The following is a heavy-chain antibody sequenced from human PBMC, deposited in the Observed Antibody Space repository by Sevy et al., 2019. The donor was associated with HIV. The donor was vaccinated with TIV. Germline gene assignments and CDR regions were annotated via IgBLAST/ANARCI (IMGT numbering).Heavy chain of an antibody. J-gene: IGHJ4*02. Sequence: GGSLRLSCAASGFTFSSYAMSWVLQAPGKGLEWVSTISGSGGSTYYADSVKGRFTISRDNSKNTLYLQMNSLRAEDTAVYYCAKDQALVVAATFDYWGQGTLVTVSS. CDR2: ISGSGGST. CDR1: GFTFSSYA. D-gene: IGHD2-15*01. CDR3: AKDQALVVAATFDY. V-gene: IGHV3-23*01.